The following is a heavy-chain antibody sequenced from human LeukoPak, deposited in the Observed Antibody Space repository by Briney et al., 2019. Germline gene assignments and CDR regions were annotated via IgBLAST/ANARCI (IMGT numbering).Heavy chain of an antibody. CDR1: GGSISSGSYY. V-gene: IGHV4-61*02. CDR3: ARAEYSGYVLAAGFDY. CDR2: IYTSGST. J-gene: IGHJ4*02. Sequence: SETLSLTCTVSGGSISSGSYYWSWIRQPAGKGLEWIGRIYTSGSTNYNPSLKSRVTISVDTSKNQFSLKLSSVTAADTAVYYCARAEYSGYVLAAGFDYWGQGTLVTVSS. D-gene: IGHD5-12*01.